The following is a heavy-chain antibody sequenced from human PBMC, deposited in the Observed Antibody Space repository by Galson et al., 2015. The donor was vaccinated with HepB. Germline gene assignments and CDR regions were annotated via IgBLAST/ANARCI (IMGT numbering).Heavy chain of an antibody. CDR3: AREMATGHSDY. J-gene: IGHJ4*02. V-gene: IGHV4-59*01. CDR2: IYYSGST. CDR1: GGSISSYY. Sequence: ETLSLTCTVSGGSISSYYWSWIRQPPGKGLEWLGYIYYSGSTNYNPSLKSRVTISVDTSKNQFSLKLSSVTAADTAVNYCAREMATGHSDYWGQGTLVTVSS. D-gene: IGHD5-24*01.